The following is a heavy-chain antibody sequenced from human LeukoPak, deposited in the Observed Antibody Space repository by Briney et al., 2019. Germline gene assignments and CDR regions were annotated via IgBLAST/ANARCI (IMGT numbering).Heavy chain of an antibody. J-gene: IGHJ4*02. D-gene: IGHD2-2*01. CDR2: INNSGGST. CDR3: AKSTCSTTNCNLDYYIDF. CDR1: GFTFSNYV. Sequence: GGSLRLSCAASGFTFSNYVMSWVRQAPGKGLEWLSIINNSGGSTYYADSVKGRFTISRDNPKNTLYLHMRSLRAEDTAIYFCAKSTCSTTNCNLDYYIDFWGQGALVTVSS. V-gene: IGHV3-23*01.